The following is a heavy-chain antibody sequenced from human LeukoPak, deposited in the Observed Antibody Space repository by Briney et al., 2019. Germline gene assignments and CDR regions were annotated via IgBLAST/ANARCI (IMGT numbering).Heavy chain of an antibody. CDR3: AKPRLWVTSLGS. D-gene: IGHD2-21*02. Sequence: GGSLRLSCAASGFTFSGSAMHWVRQAPGKGLEWVAVISYDGSNKYYTDSVKGRFTISRDNSKNTLFLQMNSLRAEDTAVYYCAKPRLWVTSLGSWGQGTLVTVSS. V-gene: IGHV3-30*04. CDR2: ISYDGSNK. J-gene: IGHJ4*02. CDR1: GFTFSGSA.